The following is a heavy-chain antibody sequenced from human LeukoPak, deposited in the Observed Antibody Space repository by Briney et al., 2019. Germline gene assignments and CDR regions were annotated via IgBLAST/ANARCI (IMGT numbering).Heavy chain of an antibody. CDR3: VRDAHQQWQVLGVFSYGMDV. V-gene: IGHV3-7*04. CDR1: GFTFSTYW. Sequence: SGGSLRLSCAASGFTFSTYWISWVRQAPGKGLEWVAQIKSDGTDKYYVDSVKGRFAISRDNAKNSLFLQMNSLRAEDMAVYYCVRDAHQQWQVLGVFSYGMDVWGQGTTVTVSS. J-gene: IGHJ6*02. CDR2: IKSDGTDK. D-gene: IGHD6-19*01.